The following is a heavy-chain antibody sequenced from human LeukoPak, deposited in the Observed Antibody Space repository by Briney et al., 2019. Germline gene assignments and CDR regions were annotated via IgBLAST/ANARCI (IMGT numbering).Heavy chain of an antibody. J-gene: IGHJ4*02. CDR3: ARWIAAAGGYFDY. CDR2: TYYRSKWYN. Sequence: SQTLSLTCAISGDSVSSNSAAWIWIRQSPSRGLEWLGRTYYRSKWYNDYAVSVKSRITINPDTSKNQFSLQLNSVTPEDTAVYYCARWIAAAGGYFDYWGQGTLVTVSS. D-gene: IGHD6-13*01. V-gene: IGHV6-1*01. CDR1: GDSVSSNSAA.